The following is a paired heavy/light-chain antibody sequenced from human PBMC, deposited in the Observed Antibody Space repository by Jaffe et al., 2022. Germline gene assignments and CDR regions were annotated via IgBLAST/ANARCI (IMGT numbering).Heavy chain of an antibody. CDR3: ARSLPYYYDSSGYPQGYFDY. D-gene: IGHD3-22*01. CDR1: GGTFSSYA. V-gene: IGHV1-69*05. CDR2: IIPIFGTA. Sequence: QVQLVQSGAEVKKPGSSVKVSCKASGGTFSSYAISWVRQAPGQGLEWMGGIIPIFGTANYAQKFQGRVTITTDESTSTAYMELSSLRSEDTAVYYCARSLPYYYDSSGYPQGYFDYWGQGTLVTVSS. J-gene: IGHJ4*02.
Light chain of an antibody. J-gene: IGKJ2*01. V-gene: IGKV3-15*01. CDR1: QSVSSN. CDR2: GAS. Sequence: EIVMTQSPATLSVSPGERATLSCRASQSVSSNLAWYQQKPGQAPRLLIYGASTRATGIPARFSGSGSGTEFTLTISSLQSEDFAVYYCQQYNNWPPETFGQGTKLEIK. CDR3: QQYNNWPPET.